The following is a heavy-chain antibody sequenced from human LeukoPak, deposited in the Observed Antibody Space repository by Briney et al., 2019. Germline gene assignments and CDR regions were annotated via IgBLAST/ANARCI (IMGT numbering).Heavy chain of an antibody. J-gene: IGHJ4*02. CDR2: ISSSSSTI. D-gene: IGHD1-1*01. CDR3: ARGFQLESTDY. V-gene: IGHV3-48*01. CDR1: GFTFSRYS. Sequence: QPGGSLRLSCAASGFTFSRYSMNWVRQAPGKGLEWVSYISSSSSTIYYADSVKGRFTISRDNAKNSLYLQMNSLRAEDTAVYYCARGFQLESTDYWGQGTLVTVSS.